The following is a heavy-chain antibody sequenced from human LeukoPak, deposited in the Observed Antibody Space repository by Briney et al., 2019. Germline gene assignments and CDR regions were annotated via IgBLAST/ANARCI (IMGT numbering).Heavy chain of an antibody. V-gene: IGHV4-61*01. CDR1: GGSFSSGSYY. CDR3: ARVNDFWSGPFDY. D-gene: IGHD3-3*01. Sequence: PSETLSLTCTVSGGSFSSGSYYWSWIRQPPGKGLEWIGYIYYSGSTNYNPSLKSRVTISVDTSKNQFPLKLSSVTAADTAVYYCARVNDFWSGPFDYWGQGTLVTVSS. CDR2: IYYSGST. J-gene: IGHJ4*02.